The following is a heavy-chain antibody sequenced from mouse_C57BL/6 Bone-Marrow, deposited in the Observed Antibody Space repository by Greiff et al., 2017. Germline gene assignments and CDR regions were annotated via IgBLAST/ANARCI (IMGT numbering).Heavy chain of an antibody. J-gene: IGHJ2*01. CDR3: ASSKLYYFDY. CDR1: GYTFTDYY. D-gene: IGHD1-3*01. Sequence: VQLQQSGPELVKPGASVKISCKASGYTFTDYYMNWVKQSHGKSLEWIGDINPNNGGTSYNQKFKGKATLTVDKSSSTAYMELRSLTSEDSAVYYCASSKLYYFDYWGQGTTLTVSS. CDR2: INPNNGGT. V-gene: IGHV1-26*01.